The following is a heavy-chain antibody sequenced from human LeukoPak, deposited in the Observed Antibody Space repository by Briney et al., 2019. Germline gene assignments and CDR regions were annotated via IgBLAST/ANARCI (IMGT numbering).Heavy chain of an antibody. D-gene: IGHD3-10*01. V-gene: IGHV3-53*01. CDR2: IYGGGKT. Sequence: GGSLRLSCAASGFTVSSNYMNWVRQAPGKGLEWVSVIYGGGKTYYADSVKGRFTLSRDNSKNMLFLQMNGLRVEDTAVYYCTRDQATMIRNGFDVWGQGTTVTVSS. CDR3: TRDQATMIRNGFDV. CDR1: GFTVSSNY. J-gene: IGHJ6*02.